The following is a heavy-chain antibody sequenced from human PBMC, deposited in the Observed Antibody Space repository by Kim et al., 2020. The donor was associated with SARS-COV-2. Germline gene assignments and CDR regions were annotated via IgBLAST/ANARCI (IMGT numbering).Heavy chain of an antibody. CDR2: IFDFATS. CDR3: AKDRWEAGGPL. D-gene: IGHD1-26*01. J-gene: IGHJ3*01. Sequence: SETLSLTCTVSGDSFSGYSWSWIRQPPGKGLEWIGRIFDFATSNYNPSLKSRVTMSLDASKNQFSLRLNSVTAADTGVYYCAKDRWEAGGPLWGRGTRVTVPS. V-gene: IGHV4-4*07. CDR1: GDSFSGYS.